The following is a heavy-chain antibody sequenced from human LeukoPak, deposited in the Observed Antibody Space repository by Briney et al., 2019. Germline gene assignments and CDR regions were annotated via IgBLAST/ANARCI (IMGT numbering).Heavy chain of an antibody. Sequence: PSETLSLTCTVSGGSISNYYWGWIRQPPGKGLEWIGYIYYSGSTYYNPSLRSRVTISVDTSKNHFSLNLNSVTAADTAVYYCARALSGTYGLFQHWGQGTLVTVSS. J-gene: IGHJ1*01. CDR3: ARALSGTYGLFQH. CDR1: GGSISNYY. V-gene: IGHV4-59*01. D-gene: IGHD1-26*01. CDR2: IYYSGST.